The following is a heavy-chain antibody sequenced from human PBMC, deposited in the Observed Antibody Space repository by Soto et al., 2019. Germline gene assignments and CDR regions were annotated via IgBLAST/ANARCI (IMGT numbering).Heavy chain of an antibody. CDR3: ARQVDKGIAAARGWFDP. V-gene: IGHV4-39*01. J-gene: IGHJ5*02. CDR2: IYYSGST. Sequence: LSLTCTVSGGSISSSSYYWGWIRQPPGKGLEWIGSIYYSGSTYYNPSLKSRVTISVDTSKNQFSLKLSSVTAADTAVYYCARQVDKGIAAARGWFDPWGQGTLVTVSS. CDR1: GGSISSSSYY. D-gene: IGHD6-13*01.